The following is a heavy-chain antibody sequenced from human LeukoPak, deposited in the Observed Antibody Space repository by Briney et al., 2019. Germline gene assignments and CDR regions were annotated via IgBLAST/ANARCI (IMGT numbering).Heavy chain of an antibody. CDR3: AREVGYSTSWYGRFDP. CDR1: GYPFTGYY. Sequence: VASVKVSCKASGYPFTGYYLHWVRQAPGQGLEWVGRINHNTGVSDYAQKFQGRVTMTRDTSINTAYMELNRLRSDDTAVYYSAREVGYSTSWYGRFDPWGQGTLVTVSS. D-gene: IGHD2-2*01. V-gene: IGHV1-2*06. J-gene: IGHJ5*02. CDR2: INHNTGVS.